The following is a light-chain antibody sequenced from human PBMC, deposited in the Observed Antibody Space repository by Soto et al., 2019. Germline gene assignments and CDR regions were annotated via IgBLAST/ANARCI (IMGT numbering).Light chain of an antibody. CDR2: EVS. CDR3: RSYAGSNNYV. V-gene: IGLV2-8*01. Sequence: QSALTQPPSASGSPGQSVTISCTGTSSDVGGYNYVSWYQQHPGKAPKLMIYEVSKRPSGVPDRLSGSKSGNTASLTVSGLQAEAEADYYCRSYAGSNNYVFGTGTKVTVL. J-gene: IGLJ1*01. CDR1: SSDVGGYNY.